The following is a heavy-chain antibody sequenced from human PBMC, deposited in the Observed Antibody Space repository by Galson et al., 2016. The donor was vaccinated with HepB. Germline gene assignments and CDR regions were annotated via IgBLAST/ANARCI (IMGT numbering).Heavy chain of an antibody. D-gene: IGHD2-8*02. CDR2: ISYDGTHK. CDR3: ARDDTGGQFDH. V-gene: IGHV3-30*04. Sequence: SLRLSCAASGFTFTTYTIHWVRQAPGKGLEWVAVISYDGTHKFYADSVKGRFTISRDNSNNTLSLQMNSLRGEDTAVYYCARDDTGGQFDHWGQGTLVTVSS. CDR1: GFTFTTYT. J-gene: IGHJ4*02.